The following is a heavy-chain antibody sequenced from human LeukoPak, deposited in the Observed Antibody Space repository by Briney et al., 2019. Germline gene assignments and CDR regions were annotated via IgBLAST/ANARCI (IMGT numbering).Heavy chain of an antibody. Sequence: SQTLSLTCTVSGGSISSGGYYWSWIRQHPGKGLGWIGYIYYSGSTYYNPSLKSRVTISVDTSKNQFSLKLSSVTAADTAVYYCARGGLIRWSSYAFDIWGQGTMVTVSS. J-gene: IGHJ3*02. V-gene: IGHV4-31*03. CDR1: GGSISSGGYY. D-gene: IGHD4-23*01. CDR2: IYYSGST. CDR3: ARGGLIRWSSYAFDI.